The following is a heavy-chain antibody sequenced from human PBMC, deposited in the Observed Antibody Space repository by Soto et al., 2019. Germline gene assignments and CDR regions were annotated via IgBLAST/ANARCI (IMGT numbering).Heavy chain of an antibody. CDR2: INAGNGNT. D-gene: IGHD3-16*02. CDR3: AGGFSLWFAP. V-gene: IGHV1-3*05. CDR1: GYTFTNYA. Sequence: QVQLVQSGAEEKKPGASVKVSCKASGYTFTNYAMHWVRQAPGQRLEWMGWINAGNGNTKYSQKFQGRVTITRDTASSTAYMELSSVRSEDTAVYYCAGGFSLWFAPWGQGSLVTVSS. J-gene: IGHJ5*02.